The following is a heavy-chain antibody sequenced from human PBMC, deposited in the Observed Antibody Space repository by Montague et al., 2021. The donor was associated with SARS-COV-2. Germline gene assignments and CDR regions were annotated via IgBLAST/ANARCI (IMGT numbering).Heavy chain of an antibody. CDR3: ARVFPRWLQFDPYFDY. CDR1: GGSISSYY. V-gene: IGHV4-59*01. Sequence: SETLSLTCTVSGGSISSYYWSWIRQPPGKGLEWIGYIYYSGSTNYNPSLKSRVTISVDTSKNQFSLKLSSVTAADTGVYYCARVFPRWLQFDPYFDYWGQGTLVTVSS. D-gene: IGHD5-24*01. J-gene: IGHJ4*02. CDR2: IYYSGST.